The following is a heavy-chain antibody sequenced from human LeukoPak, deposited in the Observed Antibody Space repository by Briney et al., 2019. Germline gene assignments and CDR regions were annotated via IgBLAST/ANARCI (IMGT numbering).Heavy chain of an antibody. Sequence: SETLSLTCTVSGGPISSPTSYWGWIRQPPGKGLEWIASIYYTGSTYYNPSLKSRVTISVDTSQNQFSLKLGSMTAADTAVYYCARRAHYFDYWGQGTLVTVSS. V-gene: IGHV4-39*01. CDR1: GGPISSPTSY. CDR3: ARRAHYFDY. J-gene: IGHJ4*02. CDR2: IYYTGST.